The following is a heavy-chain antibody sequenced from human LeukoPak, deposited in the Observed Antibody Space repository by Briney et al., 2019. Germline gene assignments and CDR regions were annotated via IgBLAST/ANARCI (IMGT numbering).Heavy chain of an antibody. CDR3: ARRSSGWHAFDY. V-gene: IGHV3-21*04. CDR1: GFTFSTYN. CDR2: FSSSSSYI. J-gene: IGHJ4*02. D-gene: IGHD6-19*01. Sequence: GSLRLSCAASGFTFSTYNMNWVRQAPGKGLEWVSSFSSSSSYIYYADSVKGRFTISRDNAKNSLYLQMNGLRAEDAAVYYCARRSSGWHAFDYWGQGTLVTVSS.